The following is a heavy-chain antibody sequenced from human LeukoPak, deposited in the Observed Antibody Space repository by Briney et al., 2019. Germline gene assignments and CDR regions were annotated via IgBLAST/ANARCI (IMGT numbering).Heavy chain of an antibody. CDR1: GGTFSSYT. Sequence: SVKVSCKASGGTFSSYTISWVRQAPGQGLEWMGGIIPILGIANYAQKFQGRVTITADKSTSTAYMELSSLRSEDTAVYYCARASDYYDSSGQFDYWGQGTLVTVSS. J-gene: IGHJ4*02. V-gene: IGHV1-69*10. CDR3: ARASDYYDSSGQFDY. D-gene: IGHD3-22*01. CDR2: IIPILGIA.